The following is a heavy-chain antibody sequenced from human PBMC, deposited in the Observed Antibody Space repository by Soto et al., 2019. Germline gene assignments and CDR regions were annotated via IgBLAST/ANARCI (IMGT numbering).Heavy chain of an antibody. CDR1: GGTFNTYS. J-gene: IGHJ3*02. D-gene: IGHD2-15*01. Sequence: QVQLVQSGAEVKKPGSSVKVSCQAAGGTFNTYSINWVRQAPGQGLEWMGRIIPIVGIAKYAQTFQGRVAITADESPSTAYMMEVNSLRPEDTAMYYCARAMVVGATGAFDIWGQGTMVTVSS. V-gene: IGHV1-69*02. CDR2: IIPIVGIA. CDR3: ARAMVVGATGAFDI.